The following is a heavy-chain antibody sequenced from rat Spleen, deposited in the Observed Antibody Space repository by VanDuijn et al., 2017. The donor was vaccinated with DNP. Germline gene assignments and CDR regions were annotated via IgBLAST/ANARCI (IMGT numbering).Heavy chain of an antibody. CDR3: ARHRTIMPYYYAMDA. CDR1: GITFSDHN. D-gene: IGHD1-12*01. J-gene: IGHJ4*01. Sequence: EVQLVESDGGLVQPGRSLKLSCAVSGITFSDHNMAWVRQAPKKGLEWVATISYDGSDTYYRDSVKGRFTISRDNAKSTLYLQMDSLRSEDTATYYCARHRTIMPYYYAMDAWGQGASVTVSS. V-gene: IGHV5-7*01. CDR2: ISYDGSDT.